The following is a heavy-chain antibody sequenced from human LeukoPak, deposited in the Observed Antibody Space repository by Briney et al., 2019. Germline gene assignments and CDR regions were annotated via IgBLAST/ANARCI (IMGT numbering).Heavy chain of an antibody. CDR2: MKQDGSEK. V-gene: IGHV3-7*01. CDR1: GFTFSSYW. J-gene: IGHJ4*02. Sequence: PGGSLRLSCAASGFTFSSYWMSWVRQAPGKGLEWVANMKQDGSEKYYVDSVKGRFTISRDNAKNSLYLQMNSLRAEDTAVYYCARDARYFDWLSLPDYFDYWGQGTLVTVSS. CDR3: ARDARYFDWLSLPDYFDY. D-gene: IGHD3-9*01.